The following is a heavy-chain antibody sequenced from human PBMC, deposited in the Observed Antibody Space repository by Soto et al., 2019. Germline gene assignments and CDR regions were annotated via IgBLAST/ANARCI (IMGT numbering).Heavy chain of an antibody. Sequence: GGSLRLSCAASGFTFSSYAMSWVRQAPGKGLEWVSAISGSGGSTYYADSVKGRFTISRDNSKNTLYLQMNSLRAEDTAVYYCAKTPSPVLLWFGELLTTYFDYWGQGILVTVSS. CDR2: ISGSGGST. V-gene: IGHV3-23*01. CDR3: AKTPSPVLLWFGELLTTYFDY. D-gene: IGHD3-10*01. J-gene: IGHJ4*02. CDR1: GFTFSSYA.